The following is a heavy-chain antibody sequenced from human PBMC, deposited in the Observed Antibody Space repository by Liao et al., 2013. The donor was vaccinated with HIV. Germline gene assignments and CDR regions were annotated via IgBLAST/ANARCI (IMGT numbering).Heavy chain of an antibody. D-gene: IGHD3/OR15-3a*01. J-gene: IGHJ6*03. CDR1: GGSISNYY. Sequence: QVQLQESGPGLVKPSETLSLTCTVSGGSISNYYWSWIRQPPGKGLEWIGHISNRGTTYYNPSLKGRATISLGTSNNQFSLKLSSLTAADTAVYYCARADNSFWTGSHYYFYYMDVWGKGTMVTVSS. CDR2: ISNRGTT. CDR3: ARADNSFWTGSHYYFYYMDV. V-gene: IGHV4-4*09.